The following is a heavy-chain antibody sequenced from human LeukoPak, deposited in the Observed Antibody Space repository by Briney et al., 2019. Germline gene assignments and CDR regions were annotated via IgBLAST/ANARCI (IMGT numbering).Heavy chain of an antibody. CDR2: IKGDGIST. CDR3: AKKGATTGDFDY. V-gene: IGHV3-74*01. D-gene: IGHD1-26*01. Sequence: PGGSLRLSCEGSAFIFSGHWMNWVRQTPGKGLEWVSRIKGDGISTNYADSVKGRFTISRDIAKNTLYLQMNSLRAEDTAVYYCAKKGATTGDFDYWGQGTLVTVSS. CDR1: AFIFSGHW. J-gene: IGHJ4*02.